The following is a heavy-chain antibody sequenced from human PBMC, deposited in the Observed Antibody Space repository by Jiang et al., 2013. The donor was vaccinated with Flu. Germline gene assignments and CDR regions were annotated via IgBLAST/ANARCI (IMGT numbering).Heavy chain of an antibody. CDR3: ASSRDFWSGAGMDV. V-gene: IGHV1-2*04. J-gene: IGHJ6*02. D-gene: IGHD3-3*01. Sequence: GAEVKKPGASVKVSCKASGYTFTGYYMHWVRQAPGQGLEWMGWINPNSGGTNYAQKFQGWVTMTRDTSISTAYMELSRLRSDDTAVYYCASSRDFWSGAGMDVWGQGTTVTVSS. CDR1: GYTFTGYY. CDR2: INPNSGGT.